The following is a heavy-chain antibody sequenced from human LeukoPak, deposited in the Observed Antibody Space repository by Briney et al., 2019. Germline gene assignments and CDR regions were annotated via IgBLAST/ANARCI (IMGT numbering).Heavy chain of an antibody. J-gene: IGHJ5*02. Sequence: SETLSLTCTVSGGSVSSYYWSWIRQPPGKGLEWIGYIKSRGSSNYNPSLKSRVTISMDTSKNQFSLRQNSFTAADTAVYYCARDGTVATNWFDPWGQGTLVTVSS. D-gene: IGHD5-12*01. V-gene: IGHV4-59*02. CDR1: GGSVSSYY. CDR3: ARDGTVATNWFDP. CDR2: IKSRGSS.